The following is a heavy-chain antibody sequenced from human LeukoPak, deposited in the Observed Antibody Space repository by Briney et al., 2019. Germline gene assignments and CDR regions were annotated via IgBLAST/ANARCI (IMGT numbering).Heavy chain of an antibody. CDR1: GYTFTSYG. D-gene: IGHD2-15*01. Sequence: VASVKVSCKASGYTFTSYGITWVRQAPGHGLEWMGWISPYNGNTNYAQNLQGRVTMTTDTSTSTAYMELRSLQSDDTAVYNCARSGTAYWNGGSCYGSKFDPWGQGTLVTVSS. V-gene: IGHV1-18*01. CDR3: ARSGTAYWNGGSCYGSKFDP. J-gene: IGHJ5*02. CDR2: ISPYNGNT.